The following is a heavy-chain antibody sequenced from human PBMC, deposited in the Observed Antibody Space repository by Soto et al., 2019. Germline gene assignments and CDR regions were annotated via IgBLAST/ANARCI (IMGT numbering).Heavy chain of an antibody. CDR2: ISNDGKNK. J-gene: IGHJ4*02. Sequence: QVQLVDSGGGVVQPGRSLRLSCAASGFSFSNYGMHWVRQVPGKGLEWMAFISNDGKNKYYADSLKGRFTIYRDNSKKTLYLKMIGLGVDDTAVYHGVSWLVPDWGQGTLVTVAS. CDR3: VSWLVPD. D-gene: IGHD3-10*01. CDR1: GFSFSNYG. V-gene: IGHV3-30*03.